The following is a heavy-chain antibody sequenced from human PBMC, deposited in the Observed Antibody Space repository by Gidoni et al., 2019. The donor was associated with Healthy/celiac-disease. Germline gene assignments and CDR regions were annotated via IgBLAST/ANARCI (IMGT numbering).Heavy chain of an antibody. CDR1: GFTFSSYG. V-gene: IGHV3-30*18. Sequence: QVQLVESGGGVVQPGRSLRLSCAASGFTFSSYGMHWVRQAPGKGLEWVAVISYDGSNKYYADSVKGRFTISRDNSKNTLYLQMNSLRAEDTAVYYCAKDTVTTQMGYYYYGMDVWGQGTTVTVSS. D-gene: IGHD4-17*01. CDR2: ISYDGSNK. J-gene: IGHJ6*02. CDR3: AKDTVTTQMGYYYYGMDV.